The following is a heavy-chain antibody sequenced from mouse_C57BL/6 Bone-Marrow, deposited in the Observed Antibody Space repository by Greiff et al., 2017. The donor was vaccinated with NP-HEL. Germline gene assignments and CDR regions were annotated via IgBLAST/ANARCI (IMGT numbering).Heavy chain of an antibody. CDR1: GYAFTNYL. V-gene: IGHV1-54*01. CDR2: INPGSGGT. CDR3: ARRDYSNPTSY. D-gene: IGHD2-5*01. J-gene: IGHJ4*01. Sequence: VQGVESGAELVRPGTSVKVSCKASGYAFTNYLIEWVKQRPGQGLEWIGVINPGSGGTNYNEKFKGKATLTADKSSSTAYMQLSSLTSEDSAVYFCARRDYSNPTSYWGQGTSVTVSS.